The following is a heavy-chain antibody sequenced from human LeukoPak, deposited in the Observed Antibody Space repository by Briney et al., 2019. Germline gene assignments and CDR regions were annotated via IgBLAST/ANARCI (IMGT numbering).Heavy chain of an antibody. CDR3: ARPSDHYYYYFYMDV. J-gene: IGHJ6*03. CDR2: ISYDGNKK. CDR1: GFTFSIYE. Sequence: GGSLRLSCAASGFTFSIYEMNWVRQTPGKGLEWVAFISYDGNKKDYADSVKGRFTISRDNSENTLYLQMNSLRIEDAGVYYCARPSDHYYYYFYMDVWGQGTTVTVSS. V-gene: IGHV3-30*04.